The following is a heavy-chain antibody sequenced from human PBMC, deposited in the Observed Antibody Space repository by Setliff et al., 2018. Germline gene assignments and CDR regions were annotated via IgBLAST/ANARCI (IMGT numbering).Heavy chain of an antibody. CDR1: GFTFRDYG. V-gene: IGHV3-33*06. J-gene: IGHJ4*02. Sequence: GESLKISCAASGFTFRDYGMHWVRQAPGKGLEWVAVIWFDGSNKYYADSLKGRLTISRDNSKNTLYLQMNSLRAEDTAVYYCAKNHLAGTPHVYFDYWGQGTLVTVSS. CDR2: IWFDGSNK. D-gene: IGHD6-19*01. CDR3: AKNHLAGTPHVYFDY.